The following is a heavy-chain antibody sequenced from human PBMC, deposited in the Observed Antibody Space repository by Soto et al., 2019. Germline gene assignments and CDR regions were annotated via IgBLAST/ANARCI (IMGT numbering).Heavy chain of an antibody. CDR2: ISVTGTRT. CDR1: GFIFSNYV. D-gene: IGHD5-12*01. Sequence: EVHLLESGGDLVHPGGSLRLSCAASGFIFSNYVMTWVRQVPGKGLEWVSTISVTGTRTHYADSVEGRFTISRDNFKSTLFLQMNSLRAADTAIYSCTIDYSTGYAAFWGQGTLVTVSS. V-gene: IGHV3-23*01. CDR3: TIDYSTGYAAF. J-gene: IGHJ4*02.